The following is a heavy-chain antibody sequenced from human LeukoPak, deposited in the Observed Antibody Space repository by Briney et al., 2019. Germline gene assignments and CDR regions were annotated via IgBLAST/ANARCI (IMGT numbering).Heavy chain of an antibody. D-gene: IGHD3-10*01. V-gene: IGHV3-33*01. CDR2: IWYDGSNK. J-gene: IGHJ4*02. CDR3: ARGFRAMVRGVKY. CDR1: GFTFSSYG. Sequence: PGGSLRLSCAASGFTFSSYGMHWVRQAPGKGLEWVAVIWYDGSNKNYADSVKGRFTISRDNSKNTLYPQMNSLRAEDTAVYYCARGFRAMVRGVKYWGQGTLVTVSS.